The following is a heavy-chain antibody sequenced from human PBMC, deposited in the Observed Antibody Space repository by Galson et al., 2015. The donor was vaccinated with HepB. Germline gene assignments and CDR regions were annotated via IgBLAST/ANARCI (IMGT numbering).Heavy chain of an antibody. CDR1: GFTVSGNY. D-gene: IGHD4/OR15-4a*01. CDR2: TYGDGNT. V-gene: IGHV3-66*02. Sequence: SLRLSCAASGFTVSGNYVTWVRQIPGKGLEWVSVTYGDGNTDYAGSVKGRFTTSRDISTNTWFLQMNSLKTDDTALYYCASRTDYRRAWYFDLWGRGTLVIVSS. J-gene: IGHJ2*01. CDR3: ASRTDYRRAWYFDL.